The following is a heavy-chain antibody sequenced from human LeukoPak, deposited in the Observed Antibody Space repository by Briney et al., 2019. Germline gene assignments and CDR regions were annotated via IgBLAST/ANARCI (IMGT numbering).Heavy chain of an antibody. D-gene: IGHD6-13*01. Sequence: GSLRLSCAASGFTFSSYAMSWVRQAPGKGLEWVSAISGSGGSTYYADSVKGRFTISRDNSKNTLYLQMNSLRAEDTAVYYCANNNPRIAAAGSQVYYYYGMDVWGQGTTVTVSS. CDR2: ISGSGGST. CDR1: GFTFSSYA. V-gene: IGHV3-23*01. CDR3: ANNNPRIAAAGSQVYYYYGMDV. J-gene: IGHJ6*02.